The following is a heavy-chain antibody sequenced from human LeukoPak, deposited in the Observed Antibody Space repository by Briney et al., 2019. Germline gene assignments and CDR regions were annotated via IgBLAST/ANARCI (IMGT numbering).Heavy chain of an antibody. CDR3: ARDPRYCSSTSCSRRGY. Sequence: GGSLRLSCAASGFTFSSYSMNWVRQAPGKGLEWVSSTSSSSSYIYYADSVKGRFTISRDNAKNSLYLQMNSLRAEDTAVYYCARDPRYCSSTSCSRRGYWGQGTLVTVSS. D-gene: IGHD2-2*01. J-gene: IGHJ4*02. CDR1: GFTFSSYS. V-gene: IGHV3-21*01. CDR2: TSSSSSYI.